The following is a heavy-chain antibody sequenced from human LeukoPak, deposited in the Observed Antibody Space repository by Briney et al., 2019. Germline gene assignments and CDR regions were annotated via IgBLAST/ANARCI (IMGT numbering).Heavy chain of an antibody. CDR3: AKSRSSEARAESNY. Sequence: GWSLTLSCASCGFRFSSYAMNGVRQAPWKWLEWVSSISGSGDSTYYAGSVKGRFTFSRDNSKNMLYLQLNNLRAEDRAVYYCAKSRSSEARAESNYWGQGTLVTAAS. D-gene: IGHD6-6*01. J-gene: IGHJ4*02. V-gene: IGHV3-23*01. CDR1: GFRFSSYA. CDR2: ISGSGDST.